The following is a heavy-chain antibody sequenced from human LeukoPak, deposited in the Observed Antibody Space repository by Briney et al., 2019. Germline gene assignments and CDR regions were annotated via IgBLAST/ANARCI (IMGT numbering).Heavy chain of an antibody. CDR1: GYTCTSYG. CDR2: ISAYNGKT. CDR3: ARDVDSRSWFAN. D-gene: IGHD6-13*01. J-gene: IGHJ5*02. Sequence: ASVKVSCKTSGYTCTSYGISWVRQAPGQGLEWMGWISAYNGKTSFAQKFQGRVTMTTDTSTSTAYMVLRSLRSDDTAVYYCARDVDSRSWFANWGQGTLVTVTS. V-gene: IGHV1-18*01.